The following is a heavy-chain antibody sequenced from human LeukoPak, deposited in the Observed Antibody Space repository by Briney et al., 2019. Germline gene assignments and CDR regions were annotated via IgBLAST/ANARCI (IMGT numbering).Heavy chain of an antibody. D-gene: IGHD3-10*01. V-gene: IGHV4-39*01. CDR1: GGSISGSSYY. J-gene: IGHJ5*02. CDR2: IYYSGST. CDR3: ASGLASSGWFDP. Sequence: SETLSLTCTVSGGSISGSSYYWGWIRQPPGKGLEWIGSIYYSGSTYYKASLKSRVTISVDRSKNQFSLKLSSVTAADTAVYYCASGLASSGWFDPWGQGTLVTVSS.